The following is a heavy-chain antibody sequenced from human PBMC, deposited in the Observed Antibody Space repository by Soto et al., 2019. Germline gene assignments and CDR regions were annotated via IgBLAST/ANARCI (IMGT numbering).Heavy chain of an antibody. CDR1: GGSFSGYY. J-gene: IGHJ4*02. CDR2: INHSGST. V-gene: IGHV4-34*01. Sequence: SETLSLTCAVYGGSFSGYYWSWIRQPPGKGLEWIGEINHSGSTNYNPSLKSRVTISVDTSKNQFSLKPSSVTAADTAVYYCARGRPPDPHRYSSSSDHCSGGSCYAASVYFDYWGQGTLVTVSS. CDR3: ARGRPPDPHRYSSSSDHCSGGSCYAASVYFDY. D-gene: IGHD2-15*01.